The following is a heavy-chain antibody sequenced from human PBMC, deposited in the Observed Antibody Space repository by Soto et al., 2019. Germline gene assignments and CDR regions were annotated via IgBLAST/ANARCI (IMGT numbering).Heavy chain of an antibody. Sequence: EVQLVESGGGLVQPGGSLRLSCAASGFTFSSYDMHWVRQATGKGLEWVSAIGTAGDTYYPGSVKGRFTISGENAKNSLYLQMNSLRAGDTAVYYCARVLLRYFDWLLTYYYYYMDVWGKGTTVTVSS. J-gene: IGHJ6*03. D-gene: IGHD3-9*01. CDR1: GFTFSSYD. CDR2: IGTAGDT. V-gene: IGHV3-13*01. CDR3: ARVLLRYFDWLLTYYYYYMDV.